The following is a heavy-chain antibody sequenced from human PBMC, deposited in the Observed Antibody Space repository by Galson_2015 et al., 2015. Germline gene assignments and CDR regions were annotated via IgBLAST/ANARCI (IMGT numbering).Heavy chain of an antibody. V-gene: IGHV4-34*01. J-gene: IGHJ5*02. CDR1: GGSFSGYY. Sequence: ETLSLTCAVYGGSFSGYYWSWIRQPPGKGLEWIGEINHSGSTNCNPSLKSRVTISVDTSKNQFSLKLSSVTAADTAVYYCARGGPIAARFWFDPWGQGTLVTVSS. D-gene: IGHD6-6*01. CDR2: INHSGST. CDR3: ARGGPIAARFWFDP.